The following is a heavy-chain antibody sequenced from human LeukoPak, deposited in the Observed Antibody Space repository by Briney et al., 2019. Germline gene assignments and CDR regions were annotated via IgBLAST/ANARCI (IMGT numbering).Heavy chain of an antibody. V-gene: IGHV3-73*01. CDR2: INSKTNNYAK. D-gene: IGHD2-15*01. Sequence: GGSLRLSCAASGFTLSDSIIHWVRQASGKGLEWVGRINSKTNNYAKAYSASMSGRFTISRDDSKNTAYLQMNALKTEDTAVYFCTRQDCSGGPCSFVDYWGQGTLVTVS. J-gene: IGHJ4*02. CDR1: GFTLSDSI. CDR3: TRQDCSGGPCSFVDY.